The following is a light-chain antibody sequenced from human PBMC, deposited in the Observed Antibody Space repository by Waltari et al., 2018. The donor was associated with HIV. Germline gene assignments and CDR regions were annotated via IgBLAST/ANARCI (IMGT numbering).Light chain of an antibody. CDR3: SSYAGGRDGL. CDR1: SSDVGGYDY. V-gene: IGLV2-8*01. Sequence: QSALTQPPSASGSPGQSVTISCTGTSSDVGGYDYVSWYQQHPGKAPKLMIYEVSNRTSGVPDRFSGSKSGNTSSLTVSGLQVEDEAEYYCSSYAGGRDGLFGGGTKLTVL. CDR2: EVS. J-gene: IGLJ2*01.